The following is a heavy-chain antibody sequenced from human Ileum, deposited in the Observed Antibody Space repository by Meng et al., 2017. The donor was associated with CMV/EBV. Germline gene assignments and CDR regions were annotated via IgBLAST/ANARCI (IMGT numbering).Heavy chain of an antibody. Sequence: GESLKISCAASGFMFNNYAMHWVRQAPGKGLEWVAYIRSDGNNKYYADSVKGRFTISRDNSKNTLYLQMNSLRAEDTAVYYCAKDLYCSSTSCSSAYYYYGMDVWGQGTTVTVSS. D-gene: IGHD2-2*01. J-gene: IGHJ6*02. CDR3: AKDLYCSSTSCSSAYYYYGMDV. CDR1: GFMFNNYA. V-gene: IGHV3-30*02. CDR2: IRSDGNNK.